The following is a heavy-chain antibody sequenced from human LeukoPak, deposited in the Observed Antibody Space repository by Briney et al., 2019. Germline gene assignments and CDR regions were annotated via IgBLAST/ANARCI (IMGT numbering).Heavy chain of an antibody. J-gene: IGHJ6*02. Sequence: SETLSLTCTVSGGSISSYYWSWIRQPPGKGLEWIGYIYYSGSTNYNPSLKSRVTISVDTFKNQFSLKLSSVTAADTAVYYCARWDYSNYYYGMDVWGQGTTVTVSS. CDR2: IYYSGST. CDR3: ARWDYSNYYYGMDV. V-gene: IGHV4-59*01. CDR1: GGSISSYY. D-gene: IGHD4-4*01.